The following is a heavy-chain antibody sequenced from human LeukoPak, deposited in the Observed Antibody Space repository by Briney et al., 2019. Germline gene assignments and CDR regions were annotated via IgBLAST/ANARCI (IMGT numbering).Heavy chain of an antibody. CDR3: AAPTGGIVGWLVLDFDY. Sequence: QPGGSLRLSCAAPGFTFSSYGMHWVRQAPGKGLEWVAFIRYDGSNKYYADSVKGRFTISRDNSKNTLYLQMNSLRAEDTAVYYCAAPTGGIVGWLVLDFDYWGQGTLVTVSS. J-gene: IGHJ4*02. CDR1: GFTFSSYG. V-gene: IGHV3-30*02. D-gene: IGHD6-19*01. CDR2: IRYDGSNK.